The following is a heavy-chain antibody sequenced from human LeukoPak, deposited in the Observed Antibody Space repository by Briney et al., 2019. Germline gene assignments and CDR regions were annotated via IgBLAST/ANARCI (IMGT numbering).Heavy chain of an antibody. CDR2: ISGSGGSK. V-gene: IGHV3-23*01. Sequence: GGSLSLSCAASGFTFSSYAMSWVRQAPGKGVEWVSAISGSGGSKYYADPVKSRLTISSDNSKNTLYLQMNSLRAEDKAVYYCAKDRDYGANFDYWGQGTLVTVSS. CDR3: AKDRDYGANFDY. CDR1: GFTFSSYA. D-gene: IGHD3-16*01. J-gene: IGHJ4*02.